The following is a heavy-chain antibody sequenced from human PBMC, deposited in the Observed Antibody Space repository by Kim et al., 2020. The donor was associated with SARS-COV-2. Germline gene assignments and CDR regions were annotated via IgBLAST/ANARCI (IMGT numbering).Heavy chain of an antibody. V-gene: IGHV4-59*01. CDR3: ARVGGIAAHFDY. CDR1: GGSISSYY. J-gene: IGHJ4*02. D-gene: IGHD6-25*01. Sequence: SETLSLTCTVSGGSISSYYWSWIRQPPGKGLEWIGYIYYSVSTNYNPSLKSRVTVSVDTSKNQFSLKLSSVTAADTAVYYCARVGGIAAHFDYWGQGTLVTVSS. CDR2: IYYSVST.